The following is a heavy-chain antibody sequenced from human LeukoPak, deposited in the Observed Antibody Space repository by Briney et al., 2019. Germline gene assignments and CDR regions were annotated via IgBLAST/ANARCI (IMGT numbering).Heavy chain of an antibody. J-gene: IGHJ4*02. CDR2: INHSGST. Sequence: SETLSLTCAVYGGSFSGYYWSWIRQPPGKGLEWIGEINHSGSTNYNPSLKSRVTISVDTSKNQFSLKLSSVTAADTAIYYCARVLTIFGVVTPYFDYWGQGTLVTVSS. CDR1: GGSFSGYY. D-gene: IGHD3-3*01. V-gene: IGHV4-34*01. CDR3: ARVLTIFGVVTPYFDY.